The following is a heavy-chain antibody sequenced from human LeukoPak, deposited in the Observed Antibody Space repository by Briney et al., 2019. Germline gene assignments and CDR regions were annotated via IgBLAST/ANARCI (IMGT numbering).Heavy chain of an antibody. J-gene: IGHJ3*02. CDR1: GFTFSSYA. Sequence: GGSLRLSCAASGFTFSSYAMSWVRQAPGKGLEWVSASGSGGSTYYADSVKGRFTISRDNSKNTLYLQMNSLRAEDTAVYYCAKDRHYYDSPMAFDIWGQGTTVTVSS. D-gene: IGHD3-22*01. CDR3: AKDRHYYDSPMAFDI. V-gene: IGHV3-23*01. CDR2: SGSGGST.